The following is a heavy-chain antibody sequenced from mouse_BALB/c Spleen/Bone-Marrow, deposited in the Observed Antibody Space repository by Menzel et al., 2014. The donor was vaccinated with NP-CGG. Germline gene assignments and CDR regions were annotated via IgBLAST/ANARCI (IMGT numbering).Heavy chain of an antibody. CDR2: IYPSDSYT. V-gene: IGHV1-69*02. J-gene: IGHJ2*01. Sequence: QVQLQQSGAELVRPGASVKLSCKASGYTFTSHWINWVKQRPGQGLEWIGNIYPSDSYTNYNQKFKDKATLTVDKSSSTAYMQLSSPTSEDSAVYYCTRGTRYYFDYWGQGATLTVSS. D-gene: IGHD3-3*01. CDR1: GYTFTSHW. CDR3: TRGTRYYFDY.